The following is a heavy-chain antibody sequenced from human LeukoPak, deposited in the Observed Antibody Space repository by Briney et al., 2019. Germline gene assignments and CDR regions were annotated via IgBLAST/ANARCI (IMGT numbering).Heavy chain of an antibody. V-gene: IGHV3-23*01. CDR3: AKEGSYSNYPAYNWFDP. Sequence: GGSLRLSCAASGFTFSSYATSWVRQAPGKGPEWVSAISGSGGSTYYADSVKGRFTISRDNSKNTLYLQMNSLRAEDTAVYYCAKEGSYSNYPAYNWFDPWGQGTLVTVSS. CDR1: GFTFSSYA. J-gene: IGHJ5*02. CDR2: ISGSGGST. D-gene: IGHD4-11*01.